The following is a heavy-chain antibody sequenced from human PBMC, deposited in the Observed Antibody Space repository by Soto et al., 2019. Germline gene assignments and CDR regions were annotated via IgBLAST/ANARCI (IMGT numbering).Heavy chain of an antibody. Sequence: HPGGSLRLSCAASGFTFSTYGMHWVRQASGKGLEWLAVMSYDGSDKYYADSVKGRFTISRDNSKSTLYLQMNSLRAEDTAVYYCASGYGSGSYARYFDYWGQGTLVTVSS. D-gene: IGHD3-10*01. CDR2: MSYDGSDK. CDR3: ASGYGSGSYARYFDY. CDR1: GFTFSTYG. V-gene: IGHV3-30*03. J-gene: IGHJ4*02.